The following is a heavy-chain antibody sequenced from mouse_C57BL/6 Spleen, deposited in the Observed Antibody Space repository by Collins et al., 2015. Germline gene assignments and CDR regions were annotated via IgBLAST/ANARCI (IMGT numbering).Heavy chain of an antibody. J-gene: IGHJ4*01. CDR2: IDPNSGGT. CDR3: ARYSNYYATGL. CDR1: GYTFTSYW. V-gene: IGHV1-72*01. Sequence: QVQLQQPGAELVKPGASVKLSCKASGYTFTSYWMHWVKQRPGRGLEWIGRIDPNSGGTKYNKKFNEQGHTDCRQTLQHSLHAGSAAWHLRTLRSYYCARYSNYYATGLLGSRNLSHRL. D-gene: IGHD2-5*01.